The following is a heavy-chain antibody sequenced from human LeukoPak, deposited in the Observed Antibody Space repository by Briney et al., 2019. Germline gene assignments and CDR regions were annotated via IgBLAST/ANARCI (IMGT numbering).Heavy chain of an antibody. CDR2: ISTGSTYI. V-gene: IGHV3-21*01. D-gene: IGHD1-1*01. CDR1: GFTFSTYS. J-gene: IGHJ4*02. Sequence: GGSLRLSCAASGFTFSTYSMSWVRQAPGKGLEWVSSISTGSTYIYYADSVKGRFTISRDNAKNSLYLQMNSLRAEDTAVYYCARATGTSDYWGQGTLVTASS. CDR3: ARATGTSDY.